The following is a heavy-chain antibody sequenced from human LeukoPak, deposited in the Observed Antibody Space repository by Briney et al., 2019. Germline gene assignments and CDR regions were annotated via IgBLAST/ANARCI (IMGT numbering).Heavy chain of an antibody. CDR3: ARDRGYCSGGSCYYWFDP. D-gene: IGHD2-15*01. V-gene: IGHV3-20*04. Sequence: PGGSLRLSCAASGFTFDDYGMSWVRQAPGKGLEWVSGINWNGGSTGYADSVKGRFTISRDNAKNSLYLRMNSLRAEDTALYYCARDRGYCSGGSCYYWFDPWGQGTLVTVSS. J-gene: IGHJ5*02. CDR2: INWNGGST. CDR1: GFTFDDYG.